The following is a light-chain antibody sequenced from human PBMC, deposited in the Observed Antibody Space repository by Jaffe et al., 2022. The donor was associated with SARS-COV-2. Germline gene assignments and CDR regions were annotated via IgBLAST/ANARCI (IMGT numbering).Light chain of an antibody. J-gene: IGLJ3*02. Sequence: QSALTQPRSVSGSPGQSVTISCTGTSSDVGGYNYVSWYQQHPGKAPKLMIFDVSKRPSGVPDRFFGSKSGNTASLTISGLQAEDEADYYCCSYAGIYTFWVFGGGTKLTVL. CDR1: SSDVGGYNY. V-gene: IGLV2-11*01. CDR2: DVS. CDR3: CSYAGIYTFWV.